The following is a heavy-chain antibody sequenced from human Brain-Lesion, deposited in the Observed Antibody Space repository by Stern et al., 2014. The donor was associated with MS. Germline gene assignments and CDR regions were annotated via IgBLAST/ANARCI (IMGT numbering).Heavy chain of an antibody. D-gene: IGHD5-12*01. J-gene: IGHJ4*02. CDR3: ARHDGWLPHY. Sequence: QVQLQESGPGLVKPSETLSLTCSVSGGSISRSTYYWGWIRQPPGKGLEWIGSIYYSGTTYYNPSLKSRVTIDTSTTQFPLRLTSVTAADTAVYYCARHDGWLPHYWSQGTLVTVSS. CDR1: GGSISRSTYY. CDR2: IYYSGTT. V-gene: IGHV4-39*01.